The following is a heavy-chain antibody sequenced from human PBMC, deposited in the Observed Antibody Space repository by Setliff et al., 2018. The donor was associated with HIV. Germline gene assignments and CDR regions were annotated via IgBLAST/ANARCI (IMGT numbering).Heavy chain of an antibody. V-gene: IGHV3-7*03. J-gene: IGHJ3*02. CDR2: IKEDGSEK. CDR1: GFTLGSDW. Sequence: GGSLRLSCAASGFTLGSDWMSWVRQAPGKGLEWVASIKEDGSEKYYVDSLKGRFTISRDTAKNTLYLQVSSLRAEDTAVYYCVRQSGSWHAGSGAFDSWGQGTMVTVSS. CDR3: VRQSGSWHAGSGAFDS. D-gene: IGHD1-26*01.